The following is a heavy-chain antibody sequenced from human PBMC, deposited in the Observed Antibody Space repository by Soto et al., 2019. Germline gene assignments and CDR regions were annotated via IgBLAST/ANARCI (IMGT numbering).Heavy chain of an antibody. V-gene: IGHV3-13*01. J-gene: IGHJ6*02. CDR2: IGTAGDT. Sequence: EVQLVESGGGLVQPGGSLRLSCGASGITFGSYDFHWVRQGRGKGLEWVATIGTAGDTFYSASVRGRFTVSREDAKNSLYLQMNSLRAGDTAVYFCARGELPSYYYCMDLWGQGTTVTVSS. CDR3: ARGELPSYYYCMDL. CDR1: GITFGSYD. D-gene: IGHD1-7*01.